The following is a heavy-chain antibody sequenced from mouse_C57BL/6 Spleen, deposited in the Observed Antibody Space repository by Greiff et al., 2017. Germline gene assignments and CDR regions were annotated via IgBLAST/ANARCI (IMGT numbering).Heavy chain of an antibody. CDR1: GVDFSRYW. V-gene: IGHV4-1*01. CDR3: ARGGLLGGFAY. Sequence: AASGVDFSRYWMSWVRRAPGKGLEWIGEINPDSSTINYAPSLKDKFIISRDNAKNTLYLQMSKVRSEDTALYYCARGGLLGGFAYWGQGTLVTVSA. D-gene: IGHD4-1*01. CDR2: INPDSSTI. J-gene: IGHJ3*01.